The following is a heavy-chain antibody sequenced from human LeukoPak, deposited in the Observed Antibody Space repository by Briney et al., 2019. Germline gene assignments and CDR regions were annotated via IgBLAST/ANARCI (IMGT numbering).Heavy chain of an antibody. D-gene: IGHD2-8*01. V-gene: IGHV5-51*01. Sequence: GESLKISCKGSGYTFTSYWIGWVRQMPGKGLEWMGIIYPGDSDTRYSPSFQGQVTMSADKSISTAYLQWSSLKASDTAIYYCARTDASSFDTFDIWGQGSMATVSS. CDR3: ARTDASSFDTFDI. CDR2: IYPGDSDT. J-gene: IGHJ3*02. CDR1: GYTFTSYW.